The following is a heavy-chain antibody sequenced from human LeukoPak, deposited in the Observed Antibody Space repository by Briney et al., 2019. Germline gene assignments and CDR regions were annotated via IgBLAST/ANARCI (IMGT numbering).Heavy chain of an antibody. CDR2: IYYSGST. J-gene: IGHJ4*02. CDR3: AKSSSSWAYFDY. D-gene: IGHD6-13*01. CDR1: GDSISSNNYF. V-gene: IGHV4-39*07. Sequence: SETLSLTCTVSGDSISSNNYFWGWICQPPGKGLEWIGYIYYSGSTYYNPSLKSRVTISVDTSKNQFSLKLSSVTAADTAVYYCAKSSSSWAYFDYWGQGTLVTVSS.